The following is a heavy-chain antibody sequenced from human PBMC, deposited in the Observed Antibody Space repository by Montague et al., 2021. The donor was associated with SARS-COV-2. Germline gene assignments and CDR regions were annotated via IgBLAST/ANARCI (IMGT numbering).Heavy chain of an antibody. CDR2: VLYNKGT. J-gene: IGHJ4*02. CDR1: GVSVTDYY. CDR3: VRQPHYDGLNGPPDF. D-gene: IGHD3-9*01. Sequence: SETLSLTCTVSGVSVTDYYWSWIRQPPGKGLEWVGDVLYNKGTNSNPSLKSRVAISVDTSKNQFYLRLTSVTAADPAVYYCVRQPHYDGLNGPPDFWGQGTLVTVSS. V-gene: IGHV4-59*08.